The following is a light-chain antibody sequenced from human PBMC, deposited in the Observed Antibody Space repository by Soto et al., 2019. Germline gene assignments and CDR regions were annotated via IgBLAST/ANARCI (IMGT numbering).Light chain of an antibody. J-gene: IGKJ4*01. CDR2: GAS. CDR1: QSVGSTY. CDR3: QQYGTLPLT. Sequence: EIVLTMSQGTLSLSHGERARLSCRPSQSVGSTYLAWYQQKPGQAPRLLIFGASSRATGIPDRFSGSGSGTDVTGTMCRLEPEDVVVFYGQQYGTLPLTFGGGTKVDIK. V-gene: IGKV3-20*01.